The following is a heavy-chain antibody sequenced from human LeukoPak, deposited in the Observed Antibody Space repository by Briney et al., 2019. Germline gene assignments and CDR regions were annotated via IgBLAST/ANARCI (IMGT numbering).Heavy chain of an antibody. J-gene: IGHJ4*02. V-gene: IGHV4-39*07. CDR2: SNHSGST. CDR1: GGSISSSSYY. Sequence: PSETLSLTCTVSGGSISSSSYYWGWIRQPPGKGLEWIGESNHSGSTAYNPSLKSRVTISVDTSKNQFSLKLSSVTAADTAVYYCARGRSLHCFDYWGQGTLVTVSS. CDR3: ARGRSLHCFDY.